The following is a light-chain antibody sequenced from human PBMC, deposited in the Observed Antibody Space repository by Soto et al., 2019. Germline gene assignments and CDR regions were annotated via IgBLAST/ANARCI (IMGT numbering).Light chain of an antibody. CDR1: SSDVGGYNY. Sequence: QSALTQPPSASGSPGQSVTISCTGTSSDVGGYNYVSWYQQYPGKAPTLMIYEVSKRPSGVSDRFSGSKSGNTASLTVSGLQAEDEDDYYCSSYGGSNNVLFGGGTKLTVL. CDR3: SSYGGSNNVL. J-gene: IGLJ2*01. V-gene: IGLV2-8*01. CDR2: EVS.